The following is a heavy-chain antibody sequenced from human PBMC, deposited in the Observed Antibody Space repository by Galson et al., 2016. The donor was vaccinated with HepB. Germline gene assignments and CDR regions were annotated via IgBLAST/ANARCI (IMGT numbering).Heavy chain of an antibody. V-gene: IGHV3-21*01. Sequence: SLRLSCAASGFMFRSYGMNWVRQAPGKGLEWVSYISGSSSYIYYADSVKGRFTISRDNAKKSLYLQMNSLRDEDTAVYFCAREEIVVVAADYHYVMDVWGQGTTVTVSS. J-gene: IGHJ6*02. CDR3: AREEIVVVAADYHYVMDV. D-gene: IGHD2-15*01. CDR1: GFMFRSYG. CDR2: ISGSSSYI.